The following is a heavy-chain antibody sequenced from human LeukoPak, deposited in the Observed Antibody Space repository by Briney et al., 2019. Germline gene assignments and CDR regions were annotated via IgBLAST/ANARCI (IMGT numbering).Heavy chain of an antibody. CDR3: TTDEYGGNSNFFAH. CDR1: GFNFGDYA. J-gene: IGHJ4*02. D-gene: IGHD4-23*01. Sequence: GGSLRLSCVGPGFNFGDYAMSWFRQAPEKGLEGVGFIRNKAFGGTAEYAASVKGRFTISRDDSRSVAYLQMDNLRVDDTGVYYCTTDEYGGNSNFFAHWGQGTLVTVST. CDR2: IRNKAFGGTA. V-gene: IGHV3-49*03.